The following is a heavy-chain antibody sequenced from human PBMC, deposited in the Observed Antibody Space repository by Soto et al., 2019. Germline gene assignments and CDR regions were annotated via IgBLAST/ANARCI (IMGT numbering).Heavy chain of an antibody. V-gene: IGHV1-46*01. D-gene: IGHD6-19*01. CDR1: GYTFTSYY. CDR2: INPSGGST. CDR3: ARPGIAVAGRYYYYGMDV. J-gene: IGHJ6*02. Sequence: EASVKVSCKASGYTFTSYYMHWVRQAPGQGLEWMGIINPSGGSTSYAQKFQGRVTMTRDTSTSTVYMELSSLRSGDTAVYYCARPGIAVAGRYYYYGMDVWGQGTTVTVSS.